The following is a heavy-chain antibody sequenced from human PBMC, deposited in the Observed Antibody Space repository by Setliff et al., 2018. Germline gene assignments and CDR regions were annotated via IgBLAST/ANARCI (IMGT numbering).Heavy chain of an antibody. Sequence: ASVKVSCKASGYTFTRYAMHWVRQAPGLRLEWMGWIDAGNGDTKFSQKFQGRVTLTRDTSASRAHMELSSLGSEDTAVYYCASTLVTTNGDSYYGMDVWGQGTTVTSP. V-gene: IGHV1-3*01. D-gene: IGHD5-12*01. CDR1: GYTFTRYA. J-gene: IGHJ6*02. CDR3: ASTLVTTNGDSYYGMDV. CDR2: IDAGNGDT.